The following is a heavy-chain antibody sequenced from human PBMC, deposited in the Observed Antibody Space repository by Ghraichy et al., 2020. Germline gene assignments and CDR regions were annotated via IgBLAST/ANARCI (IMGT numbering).Heavy chain of an antibody. D-gene: IGHD2-21*02. J-gene: IGHJ3*02. CDR1: GGSISSSSYY. Sequence: SETQSLTCTVSGGSISSSSYYWGWIRQPPGKGLEWIGSIYYSGSTYYNPSLKSRVTISVDTSKNQFSLKLSSVTAADTAVYYCARWDCGGDCYSRGDAFDIWGQGTMVTVSS. CDR3: ARWDCGGDCYSRGDAFDI. CDR2: IYYSGST. V-gene: IGHV4-39*01.